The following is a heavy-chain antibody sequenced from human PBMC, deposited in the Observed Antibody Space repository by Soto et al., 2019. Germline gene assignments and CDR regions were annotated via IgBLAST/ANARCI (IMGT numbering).Heavy chain of an antibody. CDR3: WRHDKTALPPLDS. CDR1: GAGDTFSNYG. CDR2: TIPAFGTA. D-gene: IGHD1-1*01. J-gene: IGHJ4*02. V-gene: IGHV1-69*06. Sequence: QVHLVQSGAEVKSPGSAVKVSCKVSGAGDTFSNYGLNWMRQAPGQGLEWMGGTIPAFGTANYAQKFQGRVTIPADTSTTTAYMKLSSLRSDDTAVYYCWRHDKTALPPLDSWGQGTLVSVSS.